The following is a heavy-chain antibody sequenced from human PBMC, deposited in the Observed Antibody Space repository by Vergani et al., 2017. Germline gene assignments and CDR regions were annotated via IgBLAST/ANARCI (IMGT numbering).Heavy chain of an antibody. CDR2: IDWDDDK. Sequence: QVTLKESGPALVKPTQTLTLTCTLSGFSVNSHPMRVIWIRQPPGKALEWLARIDWDDDKFYDRSLKTRLTISKGTSKNQVVLRMTNMDPFDTAMYYCAQILSKNGYNYAAFDIWGQGTMVIVSS. CDR1: GFSVNSHPMR. CDR3: AQILSKNGYNYAAFDI. J-gene: IGHJ3*02. D-gene: IGHD5-24*01. V-gene: IGHV2-70*04.